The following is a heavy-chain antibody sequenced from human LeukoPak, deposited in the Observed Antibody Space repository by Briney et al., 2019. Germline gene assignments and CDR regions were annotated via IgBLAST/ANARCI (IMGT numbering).Heavy chain of an antibody. CDR1: GFTFEDYA. J-gene: IGHJ4*02. CDR3: AEDMSYYGSGSYSYYFDY. V-gene: IGHV3-9*01. Sequence: GGSLRLSCAASGFTFEDYAMHWVRQAPGKGLEWVSGISWNSGSIGYADSVKGRFTISRDHAKNSLYLQMNSRRAEDTALYYCAEDMSYYGSGSYSYYFDYWGQGTLVTVSS. CDR2: ISWNSGSI. D-gene: IGHD3-10*01.